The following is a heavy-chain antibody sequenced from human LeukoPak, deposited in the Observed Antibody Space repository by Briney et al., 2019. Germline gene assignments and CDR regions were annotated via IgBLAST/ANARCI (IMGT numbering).Heavy chain of an antibody. Sequence: ASVKVSCKVSGYTLAELSIHWVRQAPGKGLEWMGGFDPEDGETIYAQKCQCRVTMTEDTSTDTAYMELSSLRSEDTAVYYCATTVAGPAWGIDYWGQGTLVTVSS. V-gene: IGHV1-24*01. CDR1: GYTLAELS. D-gene: IGHD6-19*01. CDR3: ATTVAGPAWGIDY. J-gene: IGHJ4*02. CDR2: FDPEDGET.